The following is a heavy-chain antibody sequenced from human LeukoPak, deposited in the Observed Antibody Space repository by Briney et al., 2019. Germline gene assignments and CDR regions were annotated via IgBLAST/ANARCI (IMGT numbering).Heavy chain of an antibody. CDR2: ISAYYGNT. CDR3: ARVCSSGYYYYYMDV. Sequence: GASVKVSCKASGYTFTSYGISWVRQAPGQGLEWMGWISAYYGNTNYAQKLQGRVTMTTDTSTSTAYMELRSLRSDDTAVYYCARVCSSGYYYYYMDVWGKGTTVTVSS. J-gene: IGHJ6*03. V-gene: IGHV1-18*01. D-gene: IGHD2-2*01. CDR1: GYTFTSYG.